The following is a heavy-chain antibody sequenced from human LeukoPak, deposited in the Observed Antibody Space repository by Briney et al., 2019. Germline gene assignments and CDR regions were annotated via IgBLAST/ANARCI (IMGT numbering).Heavy chain of an antibody. CDR2: INPNSGGT. D-gene: IGHD6-13*01. J-gene: IGHJ4*02. CDR3: ARDPSSSWTYYFDY. CDR1: RYTFTGYY. Sequence: ASVKVSCKSSRYTFTGYYMHWVRQAPGQGLEWMGRINPNSGGTNYAQKFQGRVTMTRDTSISTTYMELSRLRSDDTAVYYCARDPSSSWTYYFDYWGQGTLVIVSS. V-gene: IGHV1-2*06.